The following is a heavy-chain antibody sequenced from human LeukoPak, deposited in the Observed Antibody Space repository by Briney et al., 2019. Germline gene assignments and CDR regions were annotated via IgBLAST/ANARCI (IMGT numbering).Heavy chain of an antibody. CDR1: GFSFSGYA. CDR3: ARVGGPGAFGV. J-gene: IGHJ3*01. V-gene: IGHV3-64*01. D-gene: IGHD2-15*01. CDR2: ITNDGGTT. Sequence: GGSLRLSCVASGFSFSGYAMHWVRQAPGKGLEYVSAITNDGGTTYYANSVKGRFTISRDNSKNTLYLQMGSLRAEDMAVYYCARVGGPGAFGVWGQGTMVTVSS.